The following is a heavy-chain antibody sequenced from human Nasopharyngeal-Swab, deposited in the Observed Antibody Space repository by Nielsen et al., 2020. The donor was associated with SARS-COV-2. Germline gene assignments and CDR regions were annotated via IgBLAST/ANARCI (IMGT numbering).Heavy chain of an antibody. CDR2: IIPIFGTA. V-gene: IGHV1-69*13. J-gene: IGHJ3*02. D-gene: IGHD1-26*01. Sequence: SVKVSCKASGGTFSSYAISWVRQAPGQGLEWMGGIIPIFGTANYAQKFQGRVTITADESTSTAYMELSSLRSEDTAVYYCARYNLGATPRAFDIWGQGKMVTVSS. CDR3: ARYNLGATPRAFDI. CDR1: GGTFSSYA.